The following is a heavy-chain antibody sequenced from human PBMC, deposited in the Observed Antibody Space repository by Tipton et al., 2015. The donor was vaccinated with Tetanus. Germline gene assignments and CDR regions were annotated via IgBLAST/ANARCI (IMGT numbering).Heavy chain of an antibody. D-gene: IGHD1-14*01. CDR3: ARRRGMIHTFDI. CDR2: MFYSGGTT. CDR1: GASVTTYY. Sequence: TLSLTCTVSGASVTTYYWYWMRQTPGKGLDWLGYMFYSGGTTKYNPSLKSRLSMSLHTSQNQFSRKLNSLTAADAAVYYCARRRGMIHTFDIWGQGTVVTVSS. J-gene: IGHJ3*02. V-gene: IGHV4-59*02.